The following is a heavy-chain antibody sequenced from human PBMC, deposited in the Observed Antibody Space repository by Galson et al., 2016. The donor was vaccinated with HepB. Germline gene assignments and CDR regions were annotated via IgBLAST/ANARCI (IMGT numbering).Heavy chain of an antibody. D-gene: IGHD6-13*01. J-gene: IGHJ3*01. V-gene: IGHV3-21*01. Sequence: SLRLSCAASGFTFSNCTMIWVRQAPGKGLEWLSCISRNSHFMYYANSVKGRFTISRDNAKNSLYLQMNSLRAEDTAVYYCAKDWMAVAGDAFDVWGQGTVVTVS. CDR1: GFTFSNCT. CDR2: ISRNSHFM. CDR3: AKDWMAVAGDAFDV.